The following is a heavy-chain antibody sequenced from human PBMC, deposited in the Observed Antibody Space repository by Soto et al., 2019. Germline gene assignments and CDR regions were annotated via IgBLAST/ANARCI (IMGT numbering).Heavy chain of an antibody. CDR3: AFAGGSYQKLDS. CDR1: GGSFSPNY. D-gene: IGHD1-26*01. CDR2: IYYDGTA. Sequence: SETLSLTCTVSGGSFSPNYWSWIRQPPGKGLEWVGYIYYDGTARHNPSLKSRVTISLETSRSQFSLRSEDTAVFYCAFAGGSYQKLDSWGQGTLVTVSS. J-gene: IGHJ4*02. V-gene: IGHV4-59*08.